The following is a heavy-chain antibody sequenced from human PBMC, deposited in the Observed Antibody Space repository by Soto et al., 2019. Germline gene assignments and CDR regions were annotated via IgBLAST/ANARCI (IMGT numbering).Heavy chain of an antibody. Sequence: PGGSLRLSCAASGFTFSSYGMHWVRQAPGKGLEWVAVISYDGSNKYYADSVKGRFTISRDNSKNTLYLQMNSLRAEDTAVYYCAKGRNWNYGYFDYWGQGTLVTVSS. CDR3: AKGRNWNYGYFDY. V-gene: IGHV3-30*18. CDR2: ISYDGSNK. CDR1: GFTFSSYG. J-gene: IGHJ4*02. D-gene: IGHD1-7*01.